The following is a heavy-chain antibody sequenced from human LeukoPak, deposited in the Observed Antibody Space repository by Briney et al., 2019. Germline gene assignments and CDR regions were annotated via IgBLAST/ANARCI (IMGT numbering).Heavy chain of an antibody. CDR3: ARSLTSGYSSSWFDY. D-gene: IGHD6-13*01. J-gene: IGHJ4*02. CDR1: GASVSSGSYY. CDR2: IFYSGST. Sequence: PSETLSLTCTVSGASVSSGSYYWSWIRQPPGKGLEWIGYIFYSGSTNYSPSLKSRVTISVDTSKNQVSLKVSPVTAADTAVYYCARSLTSGYSSSWFDYWGQGTLITVSS. V-gene: IGHV4-61*01.